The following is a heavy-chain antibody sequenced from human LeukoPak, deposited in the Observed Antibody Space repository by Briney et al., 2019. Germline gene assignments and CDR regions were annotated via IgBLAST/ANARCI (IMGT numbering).Heavy chain of an antibody. Sequence: SETLSLTCTVSGGSISSSSSYWGWIRQSPGKGQEWIGSVYYSGTTYYNPSLKSRVTISVDTSKNQFSLRLSSVTAADMAVYYCARQSRMATGWVDYWGQGTLATVSS. D-gene: IGHD5-24*01. CDR2: VYYSGTT. J-gene: IGHJ4*02. V-gene: IGHV4-39*01. CDR3: ARQSRMATGWVDY. CDR1: GGSISSSSSY.